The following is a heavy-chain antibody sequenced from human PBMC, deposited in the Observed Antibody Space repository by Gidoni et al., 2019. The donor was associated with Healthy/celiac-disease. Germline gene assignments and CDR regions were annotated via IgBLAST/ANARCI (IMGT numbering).Heavy chain of an antibody. CDR1: GYSFTSYW. J-gene: IGHJ4*02. Sequence: EVQLVQSGAEVKKPGESLRISCKGSGYSFTSYWISWVRQMPGKGLEWMGRIDPSDSYTNYSPSFQGHVTISADKSISTAYLQWSSLKASDTAMYYCARLGGPEDIVVVPAAIEYGYWGQGTLVTVSS. CDR3: ARLGGPEDIVVVPAAIEYGY. V-gene: IGHV5-10-1*03. CDR2: IDPSDSYT. D-gene: IGHD2-2*01.